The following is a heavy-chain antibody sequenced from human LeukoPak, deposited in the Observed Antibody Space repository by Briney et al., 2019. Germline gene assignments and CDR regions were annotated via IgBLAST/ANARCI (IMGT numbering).Heavy chain of an antibody. CDR2: ISYDGSNK. Sequence: GRSLRLYCAASGFTFSSYAMHWVRQAPGKGLEWVAVISYDGSNKYYADSVKGRFTISRGNSKNTLYLQMNSLRAEDTAVYYCAGSGLGGGDYYYYGMDVWGQGTTVTVSS. D-gene: IGHD3-16*01. V-gene: IGHV3-30-3*01. CDR3: AGSGLGGGDYYYYGMDV. CDR1: GFTFSSYA. J-gene: IGHJ6*02.